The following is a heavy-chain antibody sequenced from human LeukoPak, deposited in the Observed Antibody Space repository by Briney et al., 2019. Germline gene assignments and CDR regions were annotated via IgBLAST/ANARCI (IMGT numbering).Heavy chain of an antibody. CDR1: GFTFSSYG. CDR3: AREGPRGNSQLDY. CDR2: IWYDGSNK. D-gene: IGHD1-1*01. V-gene: IGHV3-33*01. J-gene: IGHJ4*02. Sequence: GGSLRLSCAASGFTFSSYGMHWVRQAPGKGLEWVALIWYDGSNKYYADSVKGRLTISRDNSKNTLHLQMNSLRAEDTAVYYCAREGPRGNSQLDYWGQGTLVTVSS.